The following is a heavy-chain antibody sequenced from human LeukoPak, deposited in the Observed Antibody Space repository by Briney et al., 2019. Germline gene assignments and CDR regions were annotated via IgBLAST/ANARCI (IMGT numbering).Heavy chain of an antibody. D-gene: IGHD3-10*01. CDR2: IRYDGSNK. J-gene: IGHJ4*02. CDR3: AKGLITMVRGVISPFDY. CDR1: GFTFSSYG. V-gene: IGHV3-30*02. Sequence: PGGSLRLSCAASGFTFSSYGMHWVRQAPGKGLEWVAFIRYDGSNKYYADSVKGRFTISRDNSKNTLYLQMNSLRAEDTAVYYCAKGLITMVRGVISPFDYWGQGTLVTVSS.